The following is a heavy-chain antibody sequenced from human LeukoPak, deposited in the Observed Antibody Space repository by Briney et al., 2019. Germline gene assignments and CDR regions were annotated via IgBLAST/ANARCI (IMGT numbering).Heavy chain of an antibody. J-gene: IGHJ6*03. V-gene: IGHV3-30*03. CDR1: GCTFSSYG. Sequence: GGTLRLSCAAYGCTFSSYGLHWVRQAPGKGLEWVGVISYDGSTKYYADSVKRRFTISRDNYKNSLYQQRNGLRAEDTAVYYCARAATVGATTLYYYYNTDVWGKGTTVTASS. D-gene: IGHD1-26*01. CDR3: ARAATVGATTLYYYYNTDV. CDR2: ISYDGSTK.